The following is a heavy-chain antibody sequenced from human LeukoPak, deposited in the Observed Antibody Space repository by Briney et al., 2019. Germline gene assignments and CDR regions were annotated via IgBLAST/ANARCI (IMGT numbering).Heavy chain of an antibody. CDR2: INHSGST. CDR1: GGSFSGYY. D-gene: IGHD2-21*02. J-gene: IGHJ4*02. Sequence: SETLSLTCGVYGGSFSGYYWSWIRQPPGKGLEWIGEINHSGSTNYNPSLKSRVTISVDTSKNQFSLKLSSVTAADTAVYYCATCGGDCYSWFDYWGQGTLVTVSS. CDR3: ATCGGDCYSWFDY. V-gene: IGHV4-34*01.